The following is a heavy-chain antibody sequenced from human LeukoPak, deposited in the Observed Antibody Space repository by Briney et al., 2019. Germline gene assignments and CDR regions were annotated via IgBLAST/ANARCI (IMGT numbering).Heavy chain of an antibody. V-gene: IGHV1-69*04. CDR3: AGGNGYCSSTSCYSLDY. D-gene: IGHD2-2*01. Sequence: GASVKVSCKASRGTFSSYAISWVRQAPGQGLEWMGRIIPILGIANYAQKIQGRVTITADKSTSTAYMELSSLRSEDTAVYYCAGGNGYCSSTSCYSLDYWGQGTLVTVSS. J-gene: IGHJ4*02. CDR1: RGTFSSYA. CDR2: IIPILGIA.